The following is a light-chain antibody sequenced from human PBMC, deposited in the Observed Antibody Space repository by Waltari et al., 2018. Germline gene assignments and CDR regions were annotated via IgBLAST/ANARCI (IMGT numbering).Light chain of an antibody. J-gene: IGKJ3*01. CDR3: HQSYSTPT. CDR1: QNIGSS. V-gene: IGKV1-39*01. Sequence: DIQMTQSPSSLSASVGDRVTITCRASQNIGSSLNWYQHQPGKAPNLLIYAASSFKSGVPSRLSGSGSESETDFTLTISSLHPEDFAIYYCHQSYSTPTFGPGTKVDIK. CDR2: AAS.